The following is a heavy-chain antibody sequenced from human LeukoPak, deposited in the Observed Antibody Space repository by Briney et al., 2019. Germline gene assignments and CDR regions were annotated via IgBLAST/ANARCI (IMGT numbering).Heavy chain of an antibody. CDR3: ARVRGYSSIRWYFDL. D-gene: IGHD6-13*01. Sequence: PSETLSLTCTVSGGSISSGDYYWSWIRQPPGKGLEWIGYIYYSGSTYYSPSLKSRVTISVDTSKNQFSLKLSSVTAADTAVYYCARVRGYSSIRWYFDLWGRGTLVTVSS. CDR2: IYYSGST. CDR1: GGSISSGDYY. V-gene: IGHV4-30-4*01. J-gene: IGHJ2*01.